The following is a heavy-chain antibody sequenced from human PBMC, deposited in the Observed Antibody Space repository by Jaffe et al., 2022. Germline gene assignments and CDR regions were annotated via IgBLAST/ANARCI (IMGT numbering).Heavy chain of an antibody. D-gene: IGHD3-10*02. CDR2: IRYDGSNK. Sequence: QVQLVESGGGVVQPGGSLRLSCAASGFTFSSYGMHWVRQAPGKGLEWVAFIRYDGSNKYYADSVKGRFTISRDNSKNTLYLQMNSLRAEDTAVYYCAKDRIRVRIDGFDYWGQGTLVTVSS. CDR3: AKDRIRVRIDGFDY. V-gene: IGHV3-30*02. J-gene: IGHJ4*02. CDR1: GFTFSSYG.